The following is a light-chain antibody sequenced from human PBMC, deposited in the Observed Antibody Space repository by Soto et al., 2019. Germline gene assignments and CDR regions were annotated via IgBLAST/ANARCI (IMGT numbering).Light chain of an antibody. Sequence: EIVLTQSPATLSLSPGERATLSCVASQSVSSSYLAWYQQKPGLAPSLLTYDAPSMATGIPDRFSGSGSVTDFTLTISRLEPEDFAVYYCRQYGSSRLTFGGGTKVEIK. V-gene: IGKV3D-20*01. CDR3: RQYGSSRLT. CDR2: DAP. CDR1: QSVSSSY. J-gene: IGKJ4*01.